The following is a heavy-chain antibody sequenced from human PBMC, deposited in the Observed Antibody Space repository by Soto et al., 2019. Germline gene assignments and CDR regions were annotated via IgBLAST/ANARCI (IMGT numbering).Heavy chain of an antibody. CDR1: GFTFSGYA. Sequence: EVQLLDSGGGLVQPGGSLRLSCAASGFTFSGYALTWVRQATGKGLEWVSAISGGGDATFYADSVKGRFTISRDNSKNTLYLQMNTLRAEYTAVYYCARKVSGSTGRPDLWYFDLWGRGTLVTVSS. CDR3: ARKVSGSTGRPDLWYFDL. CDR2: ISGGGDAT. J-gene: IGHJ2*01. D-gene: IGHD3-10*01. V-gene: IGHV3-23*01.